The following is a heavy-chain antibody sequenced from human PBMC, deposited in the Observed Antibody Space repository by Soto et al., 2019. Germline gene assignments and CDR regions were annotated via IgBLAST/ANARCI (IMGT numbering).Heavy chain of an antibody. CDR1: GGSFSGYY. CDR2: INHSGST. V-gene: IGHV4-34*01. CDR3: ARPDVKWSHAFDI. J-gene: IGHJ3*02. D-gene: IGHD1-26*01. Sequence: PSETLSFTCAVYGGSFSGYYWSWIRQPPGKGLEWIGEINHSGSTNYNPSLKSRVTISVDTSKNQFSLKLSSVTAADTAVYYCARPDVKWSHAFDIWGQGTMVTVSS.